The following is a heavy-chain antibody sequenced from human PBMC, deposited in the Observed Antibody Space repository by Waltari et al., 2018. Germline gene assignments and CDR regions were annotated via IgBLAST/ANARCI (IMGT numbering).Heavy chain of an antibody. CDR2: TRNKANSYTT. J-gene: IGHJ3*02. V-gene: IGHV3-72*01. CDR1: GFTFSDHY. Sequence: EVQLVESGGGLVQPGGSLRLSCAASGFTFSDHYMDWVRQAPGKGLEWVGRTRNKANSYTTEYAASVKGRFTISRDDSKNSLYLQMNSLKTEDTVVYYCARGPSGYSYGGEAFDIWGQGTMVTVSS. D-gene: IGHD5-18*01. CDR3: ARGPSGYSYGGEAFDI.